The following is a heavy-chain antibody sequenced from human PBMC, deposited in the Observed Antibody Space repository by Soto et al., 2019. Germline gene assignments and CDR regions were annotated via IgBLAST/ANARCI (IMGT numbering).Heavy chain of an antibody. CDR3: ASLERLDAFDV. CDR1: GGTLSPYG. D-gene: IGHD1-1*01. Sequence: GQLVQSGAEVKKPGSSVKVSCKASGGTLSPYGISWVRQASGQGLEWMGGVVPIFGSINLAQKFRGRLTITPDKSTKTVYMQLSSLPSEDTAVYYCASLERLDAFDVWGEGTMVTVAS. CDR2: VVPIFGSI. J-gene: IGHJ3*01. V-gene: IGHV1-69*06.